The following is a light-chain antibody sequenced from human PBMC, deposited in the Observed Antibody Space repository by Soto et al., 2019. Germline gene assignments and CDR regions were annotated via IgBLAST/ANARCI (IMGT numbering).Light chain of an antibody. CDR3: CSYAGSYTGV. CDR2: DVN. Sequence: QSVLTQPRSVSGSPGQSVTLSCTGTSSDVGSYNYVSWYQQHPGKAPKLMIDDVNKRPSGVPDRFSGSRSGNTASLPISGLQAEDEADYYCCSYAGSYTGVFGGGTQLTVL. CDR1: SSDVGSYNY. V-gene: IGLV2-11*01. J-gene: IGLJ3*02.